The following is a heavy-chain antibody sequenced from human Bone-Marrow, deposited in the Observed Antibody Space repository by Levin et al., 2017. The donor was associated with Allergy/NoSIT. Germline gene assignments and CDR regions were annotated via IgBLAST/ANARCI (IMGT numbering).Heavy chain of an antibody. CDR1: GFTFNRNA. Sequence: GGSLRLSCAASGFTFNRNAMNWVRQAPGKGLEWVSSISGNGINTYYADSVKGRFTISRDNSKNTLYLQMNSLRAEDTAPYYCAKDFGDIFLKPAASYGFDLWGQGTMVPVSS. V-gene: IGHV3-23*01. CDR2: ISGNGINT. D-gene: IGHD2-2*01. J-gene: IGHJ3*01. CDR3: AKDFGDIFLKPAASYGFDL.